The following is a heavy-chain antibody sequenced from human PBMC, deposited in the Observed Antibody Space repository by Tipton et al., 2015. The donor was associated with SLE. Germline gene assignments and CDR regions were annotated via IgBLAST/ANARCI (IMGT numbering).Heavy chain of an antibody. CDR2: ISYSGGT. J-gene: IGHJ3*02. D-gene: IGHD2-8*02. Sequence: LRLSCSVSGASISSGAIYWSWFRHHPGKGLEWIGYISYSGGTYYNPSLKSRVIISLDTSRNHFSLKLTSVTAADTAVYFCARDRDIVLEPVPIPPAFDIWGQGTTVTVSS. CDR3: ARDRDIVLEPVPIPPAFDI. CDR1: GASISSGAIY. V-gene: IGHV4-31*03.